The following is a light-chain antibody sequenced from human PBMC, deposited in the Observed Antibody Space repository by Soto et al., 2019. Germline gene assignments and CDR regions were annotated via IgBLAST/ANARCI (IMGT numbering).Light chain of an antibody. V-gene: IGKV1-5*03. CDR2: RAS. CDR1: QNINKW. J-gene: IGKJ2*01. Sequence: DIQMTQSPSTLSASVGDRVTITCRANQNINKWLAWYQQKPGEVPRFLIYRASSLESGVPSRFSGNGSGTDFALTISSLQPDDFATYYCQQYDSYPYTFGRGAKVEIK. CDR3: QQYDSYPYT.